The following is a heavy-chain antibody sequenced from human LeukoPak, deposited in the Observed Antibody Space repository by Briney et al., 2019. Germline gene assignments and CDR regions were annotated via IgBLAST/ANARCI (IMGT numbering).Heavy chain of an antibody. CDR2: IKQDGSEK. D-gene: IGHD6-19*01. J-gene: IGHJ6*02. CDR3: ARVISGWYFPGMDV. CDR1: GFTFSSYW. V-gene: IGHV3-7*01. Sequence: GGSLRLSCAASGFTFSSYWMSWVRQAPGKGLEWVANIKQDGSEKYYVDSVKGRFTISRDNAKNSLYLQMNSLRAEDTAVYYCARVISGWYFPGMDVWGQGTTVTVSS.